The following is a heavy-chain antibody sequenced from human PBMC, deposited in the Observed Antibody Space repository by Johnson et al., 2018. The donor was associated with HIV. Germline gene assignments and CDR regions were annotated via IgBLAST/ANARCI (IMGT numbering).Heavy chain of an antibody. J-gene: IGHJ3*02. CDR2: IKQDGGEK. CDR1: GFTFSGYW. D-gene: IGHD2-15*01. CDR3: APESRYCSGGSCQDAFDI. Sequence: VQLVESGGGLVRPGESLRLSCVASGFTFSGYWMTWVRQAPGKGLEWVANIKQDGGEKYYVDSVKGRFTISRDNAKKSLHLQMNSLRAEDTAFYYCAPESRYCSGGSCQDAFDIWGQGTMVTISS. V-gene: IGHV3-7*05.